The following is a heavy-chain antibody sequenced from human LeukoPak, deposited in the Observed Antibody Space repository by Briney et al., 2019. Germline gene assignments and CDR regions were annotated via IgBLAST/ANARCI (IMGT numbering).Heavy chain of an antibody. J-gene: IGHJ4*02. CDR2: ISGSGGST. D-gene: IGHD1-26*01. CDR1: GFTFSSYA. Sequence: GGSLRLSCAASGFTFSSYAMSWVRQAPGKGLEWVSAISGSGGSTYYADSVKGRFTISRDNSKNTLYLQMNSLRAEDTAVDYCAKDRVGATHYYFDYWGQGTLVTVSS. V-gene: IGHV3-23*01. CDR3: AKDRVGATHYYFDY.